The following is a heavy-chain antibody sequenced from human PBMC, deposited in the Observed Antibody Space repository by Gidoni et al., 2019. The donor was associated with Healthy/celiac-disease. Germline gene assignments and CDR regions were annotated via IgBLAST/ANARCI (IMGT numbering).Heavy chain of an antibody. CDR2: IKQDGSEK. CDR1: GFTFSSYW. V-gene: IGHV3-7*01. D-gene: IGHD3-22*01. J-gene: IGHJ4*02. CDR3: ARDSHLYYEDGMSY. Sequence: EVQLVESGGGLVQPGGSLRLSCAASGFTFSSYWMSWVRQAPGKGLEWVANIKQDGSEKYYVDSVKGRFTISRDNAKNSLYLQMNSLRAEDTAVYYCARDSHLYYEDGMSYWGQGTLVTVSS.